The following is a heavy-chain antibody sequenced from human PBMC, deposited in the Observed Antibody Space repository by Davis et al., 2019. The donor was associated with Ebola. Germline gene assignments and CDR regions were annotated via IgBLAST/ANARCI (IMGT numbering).Heavy chain of an antibody. J-gene: IGHJ4*02. V-gene: IGHV6-1*01. CDR2: TYYRSKWFV. CDR1: RDSVSSNSAA. D-gene: IGHD3-22*01. CDR3: ARDPPYDQGYDY. Sequence: SQTLSLTCAISRDSVSSNSAAWNWIRQSPSRGLEWLGRTYYRSKWFVDYEVSVKSRITINPDTSKNQFSLQLTSVTPEDTAVYYCARDPPYDQGYDYWGQGTLVTVSS.